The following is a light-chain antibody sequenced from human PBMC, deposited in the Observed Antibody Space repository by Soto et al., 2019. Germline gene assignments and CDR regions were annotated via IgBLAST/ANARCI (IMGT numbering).Light chain of an antibody. CDR2: GAS. CDR3: QHYNKCPQT. V-gene: IGKV3-15*01. CDR1: QSVSID. J-gene: IGKJ3*01. Sequence: EIVMTQSPATLSVSRGERATLSCKASQSVSIDVAWYQQKPGKAPRLLIYGASTRATGIPVTFSGSAPGTEINLSISRRRSEAYNVYSSQHYNKCPQTVGRGTKVDI.